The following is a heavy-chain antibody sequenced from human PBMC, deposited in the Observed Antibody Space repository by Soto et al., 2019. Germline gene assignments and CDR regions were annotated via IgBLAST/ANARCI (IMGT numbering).Heavy chain of an antibody. V-gene: IGHV1-18*01. J-gene: IGHJ2*01. CDR2: ISAYNGNT. D-gene: IGHD6-19*01. Sequence: ASVKVSCKASGYTFTSYGISWVRQAPGQGLEWMGWISAYNGNTNYAQKLQGRVTMTTDTSTSTAYMELRSLRSDDTAVYYCARDRPYSSGPELFDLWGRGTLVTVSS. CDR1: GYTFTSYG. CDR3: ARDRPYSSGPELFDL.